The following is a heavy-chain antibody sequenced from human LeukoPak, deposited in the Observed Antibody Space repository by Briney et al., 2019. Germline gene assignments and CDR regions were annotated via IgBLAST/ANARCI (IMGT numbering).Heavy chain of an antibody. CDR1: GFTFDDYA. Sequence: GGSLRLSCAASGFTFDDYAMHWVRRAPGKGLEWVSGISWNSGSIGYADSVKGRFTISRDNAKNSLYLQMNSLRAEDTALYYCAKDITHSIVGATAVDYWGQGTLVTVSS. V-gene: IGHV3-9*01. CDR2: ISWNSGSI. CDR3: AKDITHSIVGATAVDY. J-gene: IGHJ4*02. D-gene: IGHD1-26*01.